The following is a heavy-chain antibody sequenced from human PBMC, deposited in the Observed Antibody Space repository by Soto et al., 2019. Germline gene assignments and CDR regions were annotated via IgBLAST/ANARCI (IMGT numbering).Heavy chain of an antibody. D-gene: IGHD5-18*01. CDR3: ATSDTAMVRDYYYYGMDV. Sequence: SETLSLTCTVSGGSISSSSYYWGWIRQPPGKGLEWIGSIYYSGSTYYNPSLKSRVTISVDTSKNQFSLKLSSVTAADTAVYYCATSDTAMVRDYYYYGMDVWGQGTKVTVSS. V-gene: IGHV4-39*01. CDR1: GGSISSSSYY. J-gene: IGHJ6*02. CDR2: IYYSGST.